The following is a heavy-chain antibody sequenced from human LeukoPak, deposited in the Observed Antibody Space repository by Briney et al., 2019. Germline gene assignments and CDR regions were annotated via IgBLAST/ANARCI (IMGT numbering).Heavy chain of an antibody. V-gene: IGHV1-69*13. CDR2: IIPIFGTA. Sequence: ASVKVSCKASGGTFSSYAISWVRQAPGRGLEWMGGIIPIFGTANYAQKFQGRVTITADESTSTAYMELSSLRSEDTAVYYCARELIAVAGTSDYYYGMDVWGQGTTVTVSS. J-gene: IGHJ6*02. CDR1: GGTFSSYA. D-gene: IGHD6-19*01. CDR3: ARELIAVAGTSDYYYGMDV.